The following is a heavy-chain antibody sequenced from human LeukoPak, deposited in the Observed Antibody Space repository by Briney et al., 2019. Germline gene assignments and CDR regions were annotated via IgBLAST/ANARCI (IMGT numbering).Heavy chain of an antibody. CDR2: IYTSGST. CDR3: AREDPGWYCSSTSCYGRAFDI. Sequence: SETLSLTCTVSGGSISSYYWSWIRQPAGKGLEWIGRIYTSGSTNYNPSLKSRVTMSVDTSKNQFSPKLSSVTAADTAVYYCAREDPGWYCSSTSCYGRAFDIWGQGTMVTVSS. D-gene: IGHD2-2*01. V-gene: IGHV4-4*07. CDR1: GGSISSYY. J-gene: IGHJ3*02.